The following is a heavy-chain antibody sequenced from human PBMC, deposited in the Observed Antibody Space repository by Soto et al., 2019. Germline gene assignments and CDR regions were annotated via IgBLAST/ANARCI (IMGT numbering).Heavy chain of an antibody. J-gene: IGHJ4*02. CDR1: GFMFSSYA. V-gene: IGHV3-23*01. CDR2: ISGSGGST. D-gene: IGHD2-21*02. Sequence: EVQLLESGGGLVRPGGSLRLSCAVSGFMFSSYAMTWVRQAPGKGLEWVSSISGSGGSTYYSDSVRGRFTISRDNSKKMMYLEMHSLKGDDTAVYYCAKDGSFGDHYYFDKWGQGTLVTVSS. CDR3: AKDGSFGDHYYFDK.